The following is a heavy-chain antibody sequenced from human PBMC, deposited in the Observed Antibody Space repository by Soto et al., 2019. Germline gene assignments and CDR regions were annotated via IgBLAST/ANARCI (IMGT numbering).Heavy chain of an antibody. J-gene: IGHJ4*02. D-gene: IGHD3-3*01. CDR2: ITTSGSDM. CDR1: GFPFSTYE. V-gene: IGHV3-48*03. CDR3: TTETITIFGVVTFDY. Sequence: GGSLRLSCAGSGFPFSTYEMNWVRQAPGKGLEWIAHITTSGSDMNYADSVKGRFTISRDNSKSSVFLQMNSLKTEDTAVYYCTTETITIFGVVTFDYWGQGTLVTVSS.